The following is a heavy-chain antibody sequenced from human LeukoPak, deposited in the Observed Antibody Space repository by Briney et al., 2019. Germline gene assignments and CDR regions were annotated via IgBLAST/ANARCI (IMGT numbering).Heavy chain of an antibody. J-gene: IGHJ4*02. CDR1: GGSISSGGYY. D-gene: IGHD6-6*01. V-gene: IGHV4-31*03. CDR3: ARGGISSSSWGSDY. Sequence: SQTLSLTCTVSGGSISSGGYYWSWIRQHPGKGLEWIGYIYYSGSTYYNPSLKSRVTISVDASKNQFSLELSSVTAADTAVYYCARGGISSSSWGSDYWGQGTLVTVSS. CDR2: IYYSGST.